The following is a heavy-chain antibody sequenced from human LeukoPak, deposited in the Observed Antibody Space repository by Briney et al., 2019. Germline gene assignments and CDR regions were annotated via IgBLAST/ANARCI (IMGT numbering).Heavy chain of an antibody. CDR2: MNPNSGNT. CDR1: GGTFSSYA. CDR3: ARGYSSGWYGVYYYYYYMDV. J-gene: IGHJ6*03. V-gene: IGHV1-8*02. Sequence: ASVKVSCKASGGTFSSYAISWVRQAPGQGLEWMGWMNPNSGNTGYAQKFQGRVTMTRNTSISTAYMELSSLRSEDTAVYYCARGYSSGWYGVYYYYYYMDVWGKGTTVTISS. D-gene: IGHD6-19*01.